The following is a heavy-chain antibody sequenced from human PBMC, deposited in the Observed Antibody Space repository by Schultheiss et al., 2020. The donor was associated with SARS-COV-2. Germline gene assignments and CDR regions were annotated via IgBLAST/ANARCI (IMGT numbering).Heavy chain of an antibody. V-gene: IGHV3-30-3*01. CDR2: ISYDGSNK. Sequence: GGSLRLSCAASGFTFSSYAMHWVRQAPGKGLEWVAVISYDGSNKYYADSVKGRFTISRDNSKNTLYLQMNSLRAEDTAVYYCARDQPSRIQLWLPYGMDVWGQGTLVTVSS. CDR3: ARDQPSRIQLWLPYGMDV. CDR1: GFTFSSYA. J-gene: IGHJ6*02. D-gene: IGHD5-18*01.